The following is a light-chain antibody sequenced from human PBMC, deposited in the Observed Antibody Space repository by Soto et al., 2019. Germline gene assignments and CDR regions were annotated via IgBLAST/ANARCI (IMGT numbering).Light chain of an antibody. CDR2: DNN. V-gene: IGLV1-51*01. CDR3: GTWDSSLSAVV. CDR1: SSNIGNNY. Sequence: QSVLTQPPSVSAAPGQTVSISCSGSSSNIGNNYVSWYQHLPGAAPKVLIYDNNKQPSGIPDRFSGSKSDTSATLGITGLQTWDEADYYCGTWDSSLSAVVFGGGTKLTVL. J-gene: IGLJ2*01.